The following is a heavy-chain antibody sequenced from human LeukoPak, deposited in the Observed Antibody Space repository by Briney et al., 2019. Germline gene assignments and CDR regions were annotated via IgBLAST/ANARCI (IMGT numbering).Heavy chain of an antibody. Sequence: PSETLSLTCTVSGGSISSYYWSWIRQPPGKGLEWIGYIYYSGSTNYNPSLKSRVTISVDTSKNQFSLKLSSVTAADMAVYYCARDYYYDSSGYLPYYYYYMDVWGKGTTVTVSS. CDR2: IYYSGST. CDR1: GGSISSYY. D-gene: IGHD3-22*01. J-gene: IGHJ6*03. V-gene: IGHV4-59*01. CDR3: ARDYYYDSSGYLPYYYYYMDV.